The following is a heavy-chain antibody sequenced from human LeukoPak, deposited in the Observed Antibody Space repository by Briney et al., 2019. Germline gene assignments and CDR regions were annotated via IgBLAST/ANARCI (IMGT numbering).Heavy chain of an antibody. V-gene: IGHV3-7*01. Sequence: QSGGSLRLSCAASGFTFSSYWMSWVRQAPGKGLEWVANIKQDGSEKYYVDSVKGRFTISRDNAKNSLYLQMNSLRAEDTAVYYCAREGASSSSWYDPTLYYYYYGMDVWGQGTTVTVSS. CDR1: GFTFSSYW. CDR2: IKQDGSEK. J-gene: IGHJ6*02. D-gene: IGHD6-13*01. CDR3: AREGASSSSWYDPTLYYYYYGMDV.